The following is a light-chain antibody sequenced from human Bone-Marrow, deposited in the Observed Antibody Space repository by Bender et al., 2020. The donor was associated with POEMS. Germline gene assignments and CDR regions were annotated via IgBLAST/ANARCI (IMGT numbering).Light chain of an antibody. CDR1: SSNIASNS. CDR3: CSYAGSITLV. CDR2: RNN. J-gene: IGLJ3*02. V-gene: IGLV1-44*01. Sequence: QSVLTQPPSASGTPGQRVTISCSGSSSNIASNSVYWYQQLPGTAPTLLIYRNNQRPSGVPDRFSGSKSGNTASLTISGLQAEDEADYYCCSYAGSITLVFGGGTKLTVL.